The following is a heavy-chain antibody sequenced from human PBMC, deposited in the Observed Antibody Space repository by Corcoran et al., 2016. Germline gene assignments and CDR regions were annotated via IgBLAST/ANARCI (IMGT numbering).Heavy chain of an antibody. V-gene: IGHV3-74*01. CDR3: ARDDGWQGAAGD. Sequence: EVQLVESGGGLVQPGGSLRLSCAASGFTFSSYWMHWVRQAPGKGLVWVSRINSDGSSTSYADSVKGRFTISRDNAKNTLYLQMNSLRAEDTVVYYCARDDGWQGAAGDWGQGTLVTVSS. CDR1: GFTFSSYW. J-gene: IGHJ4*02. D-gene: IGHD6-13*01. CDR2: INSDGSST.